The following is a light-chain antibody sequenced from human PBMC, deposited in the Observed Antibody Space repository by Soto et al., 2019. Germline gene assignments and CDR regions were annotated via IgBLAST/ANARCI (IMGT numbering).Light chain of an antibody. CDR1: QTGHTY. J-gene: IGKJ4*01. CDR2: EAS. V-gene: IGKV3-11*01. CDR3: QQRNNWSLT. Sequence: EIVLTQSPATLSLSPGERASLSCRASQTGHTYVAWYQQKFGPAPRLLIYEASNRATGIPARFSGSGSGTDFTLTISRLEPEDFAVYYCQQRNNWSLTFGGGTRVEMK.